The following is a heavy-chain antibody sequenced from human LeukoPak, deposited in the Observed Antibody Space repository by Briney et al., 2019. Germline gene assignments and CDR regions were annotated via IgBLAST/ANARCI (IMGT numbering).Heavy chain of an antibody. J-gene: IGHJ5*02. V-gene: IGHV1-2*02. CDR1: GYTFTGYY. CDR3: ARGHVDTATGFDP. D-gene: IGHD5-18*01. CDR2: INPNSGGT. Sequence: GASVKVSCKASGYTFTGYYMHWVRQAPGQGLEWMEWINPNSGGTNYAQKFQGRVTMTRDTSISTAYMELSRLRSDDTAVYYCARGHVDTATGFDPWGQGTLVTVSS.